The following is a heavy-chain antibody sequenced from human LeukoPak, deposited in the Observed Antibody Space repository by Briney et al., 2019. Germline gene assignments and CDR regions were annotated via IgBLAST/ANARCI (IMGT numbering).Heavy chain of an antibody. Sequence: PSETLSLTCTVSGGSISSGSYYWSWIRQPAGKGLGWIGRIYTSGSTNYNPSLKSRVTISVDTSKNQFSLKLSSVTAADTAVYYCASEYSYATAAFDIWGQGTMVTVSS. CDR3: ASEYSYATAAFDI. J-gene: IGHJ3*02. V-gene: IGHV4-61*02. CDR2: IYTSGST. D-gene: IGHD5-18*01. CDR1: GGSISSGSYY.